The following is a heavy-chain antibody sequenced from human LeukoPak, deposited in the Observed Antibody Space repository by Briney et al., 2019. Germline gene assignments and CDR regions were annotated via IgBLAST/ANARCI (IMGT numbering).Heavy chain of an antibody. V-gene: IGHV1-2*02. J-gene: IGHJ4*02. CDR2: INPNSGGT. CDR1: GYTFTGYY. Sequence: ASVKVSCLASGYTFTGYYMHWVRQAPGQGLEWMGWINPNSGGTNYAHKFQGRVTMTRDTSISTAYMELSRLRSDDRAVYCCARAECDYWGQGTLVTVSS. CDR3: ARAECDY.